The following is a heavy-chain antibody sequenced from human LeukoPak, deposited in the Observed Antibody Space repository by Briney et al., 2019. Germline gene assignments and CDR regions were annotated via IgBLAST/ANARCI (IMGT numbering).Heavy chain of an antibody. D-gene: IGHD3/OR15-3a*01. CDR1: GLTFSSSA. V-gene: IGHV3-23*01. CDR2: IDGSGQTA. Sequence: RPGGSLILSCAASGLTFSSSAMSWVRQAPGKGLGWVSAIDGSGQTAYYADSVKGRFTISRDNSKNTLYLQLTSLRVEDTAVYYCAKVATWTYFDSWGQGTLVTVSS. CDR3: AKVATWTYFDS. J-gene: IGHJ4*02.